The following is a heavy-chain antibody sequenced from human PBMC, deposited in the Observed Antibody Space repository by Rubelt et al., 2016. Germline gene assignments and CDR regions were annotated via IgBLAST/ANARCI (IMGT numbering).Heavy chain of an antibody. D-gene: IGHD1-26*01. V-gene: IGHV3-21*01. CDR2: ISSSSSYI. CDR3: AKVPVTFYSGNYISYFDY. CDR1: SYS. Sequence: SYSMNWVRQAPGKGLEWVSSISSSSSYIYYADSVKGRFTISRDNAKNSLYLQMNSLRAEDTAVYYCAKVPVTFYSGNYISYFDYWGQGTLVTVSS. J-gene: IGHJ4*02.